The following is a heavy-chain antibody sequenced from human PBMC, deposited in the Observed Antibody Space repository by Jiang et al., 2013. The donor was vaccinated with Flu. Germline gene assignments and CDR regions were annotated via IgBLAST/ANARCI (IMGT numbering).Heavy chain of an antibody. CDR3: ARVLSKSGWFDH. CDR1: GDSVSSNSAA. Sequence: QTLSLTCVISGDSVSSNSAAWNWIRQSPSRGLEWLGRTYYRSKWYNDYAVSVRSRISINPDASKNQFSLQLNSVTPEDTALYYCARVLSKSGWFDHWGQGTLVTISS. D-gene: IGHD3-10*01. V-gene: IGHV6-1*01. J-gene: IGHJ5*02. CDR2: TYYRSKWYN.